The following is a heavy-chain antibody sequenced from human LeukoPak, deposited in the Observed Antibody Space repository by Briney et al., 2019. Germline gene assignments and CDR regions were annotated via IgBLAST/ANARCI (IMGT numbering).Heavy chain of an antibody. D-gene: IGHD2-2*01. Sequence: GGSLRLSCAASGFTFSSCGMHWVRQAPGKGLEWVAVIWYDGSNENYGDSVKGRFTISRDNSKNTLYLQMSSLRAEDTAVYYCARPYCSRTDCYADAFDVWGQGTMVTVSS. V-gene: IGHV3-33*01. CDR1: GFTFSSCG. CDR3: ARPYCSRTDCYADAFDV. CDR2: IWYDGSNE. J-gene: IGHJ3*01.